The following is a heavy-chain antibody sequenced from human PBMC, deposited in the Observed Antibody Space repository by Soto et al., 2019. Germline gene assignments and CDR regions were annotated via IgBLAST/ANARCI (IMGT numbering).Heavy chain of an antibody. V-gene: IGHV1-69*01. CDR1: GGTFSNYA. CDR3: ARVVILVPTASTHYYYHMDV. J-gene: IGHJ6*02. Sequence: QVQLVQSGAEVRKPGSSVTVSCKASGGTFSNYAISWVRQAPGQGLEWMGGIIPIVGTGSYAQKLQGRVKMTADEPTTTAYMELSSLRFEDTAVYYCARVVILVPTASTHYYYHMDVWGQGTTVTVSS. CDR2: IIPIVGTG. D-gene: IGHD2-2*01.